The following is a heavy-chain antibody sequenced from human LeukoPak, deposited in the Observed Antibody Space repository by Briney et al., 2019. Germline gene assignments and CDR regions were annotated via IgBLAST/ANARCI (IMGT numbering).Heavy chain of an antibody. Sequence: AGGALRISCAGSGFTFCSYDKSRGRPAPGEGAEWVSAITSSGGSTYYADSVKGRFTISRDNSKSTLYLQMNSLRAEDTAVYYCARDYPTFGVVTIFDYWGQGTLVSVSS. D-gene: IGHD3-3*01. CDR1: GFTFCSYD. V-gene: IGHV3-23*01. CDR3: ARDYPTFGVVTIFDY. CDR2: ITSSGGST. J-gene: IGHJ4*02.